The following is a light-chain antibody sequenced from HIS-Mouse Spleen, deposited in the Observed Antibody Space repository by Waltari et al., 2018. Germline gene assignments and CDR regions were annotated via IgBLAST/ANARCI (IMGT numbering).Light chain of an antibody. Sequence: SYELTQPPSVSVSPGQTARITCPGAALPKQSSYWYQQQSGQAPVLVIYEDSKRPPGIPERFSGSSSGTMATLTISGAQVEDEADYYCYSTDSSGNHRVFGGGTKLTVL. V-gene: IGLV3-10*01. CDR2: EDS. CDR1: ALPKQS. J-gene: IGLJ2*01. CDR3: YSTDSSGNHRV.